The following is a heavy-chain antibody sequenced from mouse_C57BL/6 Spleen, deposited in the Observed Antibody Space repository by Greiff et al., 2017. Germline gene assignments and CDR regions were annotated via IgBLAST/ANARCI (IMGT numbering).Heavy chain of an antibody. D-gene: IGHD1-1*01. J-gene: IGHJ4*01. CDR1: GYTFTSYW. CDR3: ARYLYDYAMDY. CDR2: IGPNSGGT. Sequence: QVQLQQPGAELVKPGASVKLSCKASGYTFTSYWMHWVKQRPGRGLEWIGRIGPNSGGTKYNEKFKSKATLTVDKPSSTAYMQLSSLTSEDSAVYYCARYLYDYAMDYWGQGTSVTVSS. V-gene: IGHV1-72*01.